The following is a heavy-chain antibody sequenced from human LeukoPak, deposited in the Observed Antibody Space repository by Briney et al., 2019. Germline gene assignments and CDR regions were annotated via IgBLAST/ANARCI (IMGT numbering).Heavy chain of an antibody. V-gene: IGHV3-11*06. CDR1: GFTFSDYY. CDR2: ISSSSSYT. CDR3: ARDHKDDIFTDGGNWFDP. J-gene: IGHJ5*02. D-gene: IGHD3-9*01. Sequence: GGSLRLSCAASGFTFSDYYMSWIRQAPGKGLEWVSYISSSSSYTNYADSVKGRFTISRDNAKNSLYLQMNSLRAEDTAVYYCARDHKDDIFTDGGNWFDPWGQGTLVTVSS.